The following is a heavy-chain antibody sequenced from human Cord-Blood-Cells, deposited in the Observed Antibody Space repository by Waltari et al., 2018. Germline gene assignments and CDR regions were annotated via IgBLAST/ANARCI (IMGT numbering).Heavy chain of an antibody. D-gene: IGHD2-2*01. V-gene: IGHV1-69*09. CDR1: GGTFSSYA. J-gene: IGHJ2*01. Sequence: QVQLVQSGAEVKKPGSSVKVSCKASGGTFSSYAISWVRQAPGQGLEWMGRIIPILGRANYAQKFQGRVTITADKSTSTAYMELSSLRSEDTAVYYCAREDCSSTSCYRRYFDLWGRGTLVTVSS. CDR2: IIPILGRA. CDR3: AREDCSSTSCYRRYFDL.